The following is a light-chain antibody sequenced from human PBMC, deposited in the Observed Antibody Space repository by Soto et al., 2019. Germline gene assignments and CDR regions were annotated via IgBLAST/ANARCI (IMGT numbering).Light chain of an antibody. J-gene: IGLJ2*01. CDR2: DVD. V-gene: IGLV2-8*01. Sequence: QSVLTQPPSASGSPGQSVTISCTGTTSDVGGYNYVSWYQQHPSKAPKLLVYDVDKRPSGVPDRFSGSKSGNTASLTVSGLQAEDEADYYCSSYVGSNFHVLFGGGTPLTVL. CDR1: TSDVGGYNY. CDR3: SSYVGSNFHVL.